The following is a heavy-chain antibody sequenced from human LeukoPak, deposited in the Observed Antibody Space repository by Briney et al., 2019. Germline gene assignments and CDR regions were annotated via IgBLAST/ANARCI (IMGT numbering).Heavy chain of an antibody. CDR1: GYTFTSYG. D-gene: IGHD1-26*01. Sequence: VASVKVSCKASGYTFTSYGISWVRQAPGQGLEWMGWISAYNGNTNYAQKLQGRVTMTTDTSTSTAYMELRSLRSDDTAVYYCARGGRWELPRPYAFDIWGQGTMVTVSS. J-gene: IGHJ3*02. CDR2: ISAYNGNT. V-gene: IGHV1-18*01. CDR3: ARGGRWELPRPYAFDI.